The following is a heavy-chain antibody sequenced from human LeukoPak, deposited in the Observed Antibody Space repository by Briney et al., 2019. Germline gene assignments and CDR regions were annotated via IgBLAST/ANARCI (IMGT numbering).Heavy chain of an antibody. V-gene: IGHV1-2*02. CDR3: ARDVVRGVITYYYYGMDV. D-gene: IGHD3-10*01. J-gene: IGHJ6*02. CDR1: GYTFTGYY. Sequence: ASVKVSCKASGYTFTGYYMHWVRQAPGQGLEWMGWINPNSGGTNYAQKFQGRVTMTRDTSISTAYMELSRLRSDDTAVYYCARDVVRGVITYYYYGMDVWGQGTTVTVSS. CDR2: INPNSGGT.